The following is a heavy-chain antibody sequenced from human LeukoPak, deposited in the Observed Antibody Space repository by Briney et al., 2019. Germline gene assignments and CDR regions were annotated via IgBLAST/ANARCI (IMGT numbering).Heavy chain of an antibody. CDR1: GFSVSTNY. Sequence: GGSLRLSCAASGFSVSTNYMNWVRQAPGKGLEWVSVLYGGGATYYADSVKGRFTISRDNAKNTLYLQMNSLRAEDTAIYYCAKSYWVGGLGVVMLFDYWGQGTLVTVSS. V-gene: IGHV3-53*01. J-gene: IGHJ4*02. CDR2: LYGGGAT. CDR3: AKSYWVGGLGVVMLFDY. D-gene: IGHD3-3*01.